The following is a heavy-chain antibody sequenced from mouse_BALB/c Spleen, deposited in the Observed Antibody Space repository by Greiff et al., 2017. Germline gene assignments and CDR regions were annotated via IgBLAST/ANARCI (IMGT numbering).Heavy chain of an antibody. V-gene: IGHV1S137*01. J-gene: IGHJ4*01. D-gene: IGHD1-2*01. CDR1: GYTFTDYA. Sequence: QVQLQQSGAELVRPGVSVKLSCKGSGYTFTDYAMHWVKQSHAKSLEWIGVISTYYGDASYNQKFKGKATMTVDKSSSTAYMELARLTSEDSAIYYCARDYYGYHAMDYWGQGTSVTVSS. CDR3: ARDYYGYHAMDY. CDR2: ISTYYGDA.